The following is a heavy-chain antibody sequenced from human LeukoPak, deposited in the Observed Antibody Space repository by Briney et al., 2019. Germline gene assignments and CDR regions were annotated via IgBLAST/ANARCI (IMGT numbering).Heavy chain of an antibody. CDR1: GFTFSSYA. Sequence: PGGSLRLPCAASGFTFSSYAMSWVRQAPGKGLEWVSAISGSGGSTYYADSVKGRFTISRDNSKNTLYLQMNSLRAEDTAVYYCAKDADSSCYYSAFDYWGQGTLVTVSS. CDR2: ISGSGGST. CDR3: AKDADSSCYYSAFDY. D-gene: IGHD3-22*01. J-gene: IGHJ4*02. V-gene: IGHV3-23*01.